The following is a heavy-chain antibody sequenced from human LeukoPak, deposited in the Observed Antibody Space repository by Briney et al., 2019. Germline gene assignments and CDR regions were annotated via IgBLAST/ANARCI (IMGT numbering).Heavy chain of an antibody. D-gene: IGHD6-19*01. J-gene: IGHJ6*02. CDR1: GFTFSSYW. V-gene: IGHV3-7*01. Sequence: GGSLRLSCAASGFTFSSYWMSWVRQAPGKGLEWVANIKQDGSEKYYVDSVKGRFTISRDNAKNSLFLQMNSLRAEDTAVYYCARDPPVAGCGMDVWGQGTTVTVSS. CDR2: IKQDGSEK. CDR3: ARDPPVAGCGMDV.